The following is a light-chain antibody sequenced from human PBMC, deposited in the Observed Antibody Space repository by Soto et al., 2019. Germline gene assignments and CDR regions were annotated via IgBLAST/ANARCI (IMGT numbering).Light chain of an antibody. CDR3: QQYNNWPLFT. J-gene: IGKJ3*01. CDR1: QSVSNN. V-gene: IGKV3-15*01. CDR2: GAS. Sequence: EIVMTQSPATLSVSPGERATLSCRASQSVSNNLAWYQQKPGQAPRLLISGASARATGIPARFSGSGSGTEFTLTISSLQSEDFAVYYCQQYNNWPLFTFGPGTKVDIK.